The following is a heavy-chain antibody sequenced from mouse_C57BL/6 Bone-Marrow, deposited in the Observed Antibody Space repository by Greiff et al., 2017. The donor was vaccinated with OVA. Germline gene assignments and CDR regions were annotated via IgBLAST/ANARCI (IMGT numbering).Heavy chain of an antibody. CDR1: GYTFTSYG. J-gene: IGHJ4*01. V-gene: IGHV1-81*01. Sequence: QVQLKESGAELARPGASVKLPCKASGYTFTSYGISWVKQRTGPGLEWIGEIYPRSGNTYYNEKFKGQATLTADKSSSTAYMELRSLTSEDSAVYFCARGGGYDRRDYYAMDYWGQGTSVTVSS. CDR2: IYPRSGNT. D-gene: IGHD2-2*01. CDR3: ARGGGYDRRDYYAMDY.